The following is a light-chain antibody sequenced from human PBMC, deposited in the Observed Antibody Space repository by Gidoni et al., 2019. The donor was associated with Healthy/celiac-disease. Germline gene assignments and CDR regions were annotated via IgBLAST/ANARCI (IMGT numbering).Light chain of an antibody. CDR1: QGISNY. J-gene: IGKJ1*01. Sequence: DIQMTQSRSSLSASVGDIVTITCRASQGISNYLAWYQQKPGKVPKLLIYAASTLQSGVLSRFSGSGSGTDFTLTISSLQPEDVATYYCQKYNSAPRTFGQGTKVEIK. CDR3: QKYNSAPRT. V-gene: IGKV1-27*01. CDR2: AAS.